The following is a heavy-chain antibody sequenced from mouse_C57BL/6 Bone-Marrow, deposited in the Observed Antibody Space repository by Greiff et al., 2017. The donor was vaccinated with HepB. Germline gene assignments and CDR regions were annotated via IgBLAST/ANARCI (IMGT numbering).Heavy chain of an antibody. D-gene: IGHD1-1*01. V-gene: IGHV5-17*01. CDR1: GFTFSDYG. Sequence: EVQLVESGGGLVKPGGSLKLSCAASGFTFSDYGIHWVRQAPEKGLEWVAYISSGSSTIYYADTVKGRVTISRDNAKNTLFLQMTSLRSEDTAMYYCARKPIYYYGSRYWYFDVWGTGTTVTVSS. J-gene: IGHJ1*03. CDR3: ARKPIYYYGSRYWYFDV. CDR2: ISSGSSTI.